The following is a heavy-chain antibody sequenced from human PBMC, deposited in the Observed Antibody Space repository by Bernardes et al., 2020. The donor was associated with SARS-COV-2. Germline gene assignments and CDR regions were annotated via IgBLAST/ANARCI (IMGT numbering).Heavy chain of an antibody. CDR2: INHSGNT. J-gene: IGHJ5*02. CDR1: GGSFRDYY. V-gene: IGHV4-34*01. Sequence: SETLSLTCGVYGGSFRDYYWSWIRQPPGPGLEWIGEINHSGNTNYNPSLKSRVTISIDTSKNQFSLKLSSVTAADTAVYYCASPFFYVRGWFNPWGQGTLVTVSS. CDR3: ASPFFYVRGWFNP. D-gene: IGHD3-10*02.